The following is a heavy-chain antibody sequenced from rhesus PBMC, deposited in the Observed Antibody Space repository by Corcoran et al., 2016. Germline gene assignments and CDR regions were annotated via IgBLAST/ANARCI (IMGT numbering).Heavy chain of an antibody. Sequence: QVQLQESGPGLVKPSETLSLTCTVSGGSISDSYYWNWIRQPPGKGLAWMGRIYGSGGSTSYNPSLKSRVTISKDTSKNQFSLKLSSVTAADTAVYYCARRVGMVAQYYYGLDSWGQGVVVTVSS. CDR2: IYGSGGST. V-gene: IGHV4-92*01. D-gene: IGHD4-4*01. J-gene: IGHJ6*01. CDR3: ARRVGMVAQYYYGLDS. CDR1: GGSISDSYY.